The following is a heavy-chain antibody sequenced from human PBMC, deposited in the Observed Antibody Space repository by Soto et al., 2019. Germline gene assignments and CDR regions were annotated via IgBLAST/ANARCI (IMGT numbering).Heavy chain of an antibody. CDR1: GYTFTGYY. V-gene: IGHV1-2*04. CDR3: ARDHVVVVAATPGGPDY. CDR2: INPNSGGT. Sequence: ASVKVSCKASGYTFTGYYMHWVRQAPGQGLEWMGWINPNSGGTNYAQKFQGWVTMTRDTSISTAYMELSRLRSDDTAVYYCARDHVVVVAATPGGPDYWGQGTLVTVSS. D-gene: IGHD2-15*01. J-gene: IGHJ4*02.